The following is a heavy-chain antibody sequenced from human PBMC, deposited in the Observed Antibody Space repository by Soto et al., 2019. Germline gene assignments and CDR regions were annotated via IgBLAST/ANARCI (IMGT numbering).Heavy chain of an antibody. J-gene: IGHJ6*02. V-gene: IGHV5-51*01. Sequence: GESLKISCQGSGYSFTSYWIGWVRQMPGKGLERMGIIYPGDSDTRYSPSFQGQVTISADKSISTAYLQWSSLKASDTAMYYCARTLGATIYYYGMDVWGQGTTVTVSS. CDR3: ARTLGATIYYYGMDV. CDR2: IYPGDSDT. D-gene: IGHD1-26*01. CDR1: GYSFTSYW.